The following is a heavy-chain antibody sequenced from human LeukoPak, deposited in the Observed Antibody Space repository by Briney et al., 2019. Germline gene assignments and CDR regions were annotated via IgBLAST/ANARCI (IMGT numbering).Heavy chain of an antibody. CDR2: ISSSGSTI. V-gene: IGHV3-48*03. Sequence: GGSLRLSCAASGFTFSIYEMNWVRQAPGKGLEWVSYISSSGSTIYYADSVKGRFTISRDNAKKSLYLQMNSLRAEDTAVYSCARGIHFYDSSGYPYYFDYWGQGTLVTVSS. J-gene: IGHJ4*02. CDR1: GFTFSIYE. D-gene: IGHD3-22*01. CDR3: ARGIHFYDSSGYPYYFDY.